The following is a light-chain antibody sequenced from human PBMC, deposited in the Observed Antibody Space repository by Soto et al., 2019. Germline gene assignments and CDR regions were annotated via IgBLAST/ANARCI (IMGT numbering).Light chain of an antibody. V-gene: IGKV1-39*01. CDR1: ENIVTH. CDR2: GAS. J-gene: IGKJ4*01. Sequence: DIQMTQSPNSLSASLRDRVTITCRASENIVTHLNWYQQRPGKAPKVLIYGASNLQPGVPSRFSGSGSGTDFILTISSLQPEDFASYYCQQTYRTPLTFGAGTKV. CDR3: QQTYRTPLT.